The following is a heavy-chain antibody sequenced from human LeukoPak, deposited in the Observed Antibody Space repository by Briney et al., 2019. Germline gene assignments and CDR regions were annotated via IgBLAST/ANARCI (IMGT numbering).Heavy chain of an antibody. Sequence: PGGSLRLSCAASGFTFSSYSMNWVRQAPGKGLEWVSSISSSSSYIYYADSVKGRFTISRDNSKKTLYLQMNSLRAGDTALYYCAKEQRGYSGYMVGSCFDPWGQGTLVTVSS. CDR2: ISSSSSYI. CDR1: GFTFSSYS. D-gene: IGHD5-12*01. CDR3: AKEQRGYSGYMVGSCFDP. V-gene: IGHV3-21*04. J-gene: IGHJ5*02.